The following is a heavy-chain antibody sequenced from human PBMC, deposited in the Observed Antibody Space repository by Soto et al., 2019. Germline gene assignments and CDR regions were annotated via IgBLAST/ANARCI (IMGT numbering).Heavy chain of an antibody. CDR2: INHSGST. V-gene: IGHV4-34*01. CDR1: GGSFSDYY. CDR3: ARDKITGLLDY. Sequence: SDTLSLTCAVYGGSFSDYYWTWIRQPPGTGLEWIGEINHSGSTNYNPSLKSRVTISVDTSKNQFSLKLTSVTAADTAVYYCARDKITGLLDYWGQGTLVTVSS. D-gene: IGHD2-8*02. J-gene: IGHJ4*02.